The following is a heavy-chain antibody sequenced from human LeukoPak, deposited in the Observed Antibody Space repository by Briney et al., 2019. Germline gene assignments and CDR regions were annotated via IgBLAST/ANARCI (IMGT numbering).Heavy chain of an antibody. CDR3: ARRRALGYSYGYFDY. CDR1: GGSISSGSYY. J-gene: IGHJ4*02. V-gene: IGHV4-61*02. D-gene: IGHD5-18*01. CDR2: IYTSGST. Sequence: SQTLSLTCTVSGGSISSGSYYWSWIRQPAGKGLEWIGRIYTSGSTNYNPSLKSRVTISVDTSKNQFSLKLSSVTAADTAVYYCARRRALGYSYGYFDYWGQGTLVTVSS.